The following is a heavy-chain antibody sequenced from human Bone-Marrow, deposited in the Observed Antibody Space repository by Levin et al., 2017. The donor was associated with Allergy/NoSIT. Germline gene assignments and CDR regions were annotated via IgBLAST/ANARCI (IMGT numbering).Heavy chain of an antibody. D-gene: IGHD3-10*01. Sequence: GGSLRLSCAASGFTFNNYAMTWVRQAPGKGLEWVSAISGSGVTTYYADSVKGRFTISRDNSRNTLYLQMESLRADDTAVYYCAKDAPGSSRDFDYWGQGTLVTVSS. V-gene: IGHV3-23*01. CDR2: ISGSGVTT. J-gene: IGHJ4*02. CDR3: AKDAPGSSRDFDY. CDR1: GFTFNNYA.